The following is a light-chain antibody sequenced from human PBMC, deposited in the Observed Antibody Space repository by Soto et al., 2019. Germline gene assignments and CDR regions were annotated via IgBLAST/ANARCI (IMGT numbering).Light chain of an antibody. V-gene: IGKV1-5*01. J-gene: IGKJ1*01. CDR3: QQYNSYSWT. CDR2: DAS. CDR1: QSISSW. Sequence: DIQMTQSPSTLSASVGDRVTITCRASQSISSWLAWYQQKPGKAPKLLIYDASSLESGVPSRFSGSGSGTEFTLTISSLQPDGFATYCCQQYNSYSWTFGQGTKVDI.